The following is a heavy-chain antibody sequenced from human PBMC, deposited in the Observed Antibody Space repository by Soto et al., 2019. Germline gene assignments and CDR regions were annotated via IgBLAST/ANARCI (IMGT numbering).Heavy chain of an antibody. CDR2: IWYDGSNK. CDR3: ARDHGWYRGAVVPPGY. V-gene: IGHV3-33*01. D-gene: IGHD6-19*01. CDR1: GFTFSSYG. Sequence: QVQLVESGGGVVQPGRSLRLSCAASGFTFSSYGMHWVRQAPGKGLEWVAVIWYDGSNKYYADSVKGRFTISRDNSKNTLYLQMNSLRAEDTAVYYCARDHGWYRGAVVPPGYWGQGTLVTVSS. J-gene: IGHJ4*02.